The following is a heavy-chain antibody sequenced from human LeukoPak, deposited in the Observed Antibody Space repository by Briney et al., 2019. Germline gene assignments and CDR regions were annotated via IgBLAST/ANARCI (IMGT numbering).Heavy chain of an antibody. CDR3: ARDYYDSSGYYAHYY. Sequence: GGSLRLSCAASGFTFSSYDISWVRQAPGKGLEWVALISYDGSSNYYADSVKGRFTISRDNSKNTLYLEINSLRPEDTAVYYCARDYYDSSGYYAHYYWGQGTLVTVSS. CDR1: GFTFSSYD. V-gene: IGHV3-30-3*01. J-gene: IGHJ4*02. D-gene: IGHD3-22*01. CDR2: ISYDGSSN.